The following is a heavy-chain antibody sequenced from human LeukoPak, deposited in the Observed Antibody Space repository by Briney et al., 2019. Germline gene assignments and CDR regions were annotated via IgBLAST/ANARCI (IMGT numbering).Heavy chain of an antibody. V-gene: IGHV3-7*01. J-gene: IGHJ6*02. CDR3: ARVDIAAAGRDYYYYGMDV. CDR1: GFTFSSYW. D-gene: IGHD6-13*01. CDR2: IKQDGSEK. Sequence: GGSLRLSCAASGFTFSSYWMSWVRQAPGKGLEWVANIKQDGSEKYYVDSVKGRFTISRDNAKNSLYLQTNSLRAEDTAVYYCARVDIAAAGRDYYYYGMDVWGQGTTVTVSS.